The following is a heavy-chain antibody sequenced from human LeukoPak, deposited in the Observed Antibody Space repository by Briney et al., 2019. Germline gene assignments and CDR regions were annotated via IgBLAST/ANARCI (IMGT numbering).Heavy chain of an antibody. CDR2: IRYDGSNK. V-gene: IGHV3-30*02. CDR3: AKDARTGYSSSWYVPHYYYYYMDV. J-gene: IGHJ6*03. D-gene: IGHD6-13*01. CDR1: GFTFSSYG. Sequence: GGSLRLSCAASGFTFSSYGMHWVRQAPGKGLEWAAFIRYDGSNKYYADSVKGRFTISRDNSKNTLYLQMNSLRAEDTAVYYCAKDARTGYSSSWYVPHYYYYYMDVWGKGTTVTISS.